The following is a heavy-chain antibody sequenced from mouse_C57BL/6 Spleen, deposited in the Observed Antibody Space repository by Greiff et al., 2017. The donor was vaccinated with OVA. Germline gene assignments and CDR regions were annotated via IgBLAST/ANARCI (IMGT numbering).Heavy chain of an antibody. CDR1: GYTFTSYW. CDR3: ARFYYYGSSDEHAMDY. CDR2: INPSNGGT. V-gene: IGHV1-53*01. D-gene: IGHD1-1*01. J-gene: IGHJ4*01. Sequence: QVQLQQPGTELVKPGASVKLSCKASGYTFTSYWMHWVKQRPGQGLEWIGNINPSNGGTNYNEKFKSKATLTVDKSSSTAYMQRSSLTSEYSAVYYCARFYYYGSSDEHAMDYWGQGTSVTVSS.